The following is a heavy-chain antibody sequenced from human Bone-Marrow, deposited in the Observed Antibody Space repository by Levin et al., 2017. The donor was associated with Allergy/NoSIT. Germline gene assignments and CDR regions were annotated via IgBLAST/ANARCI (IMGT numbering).Heavy chain of an antibody. CDR1: GYLFTDFL. J-gene: IGHJ4*02. D-gene: IGHD3-10*01. CDR3: ARKEAGYGSETIDY. V-gene: IGHV5-51*01. Sequence: GESLKISCKASGYLFTDFLIGWVRQLPGKGLEWMGITYPGDSDARYSPSFQGQVTISVDKSTNTVYLQWFSLKASDTATYFCARKEAGYGSETIDYWGQGTRVTVSS. CDR2: TYPGDSDA.